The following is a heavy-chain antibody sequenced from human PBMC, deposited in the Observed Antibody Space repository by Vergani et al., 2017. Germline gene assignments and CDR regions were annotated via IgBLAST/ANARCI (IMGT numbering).Heavy chain of an antibody. CDR1: GFTFDYA. J-gene: IGHJ6*03. Sequence: EVQLVESGGGLFQPGRSLRLSCAASGFTFDYAIHWVRQAPGKGLEWVSGISWNSGKIDYADSVKGRFIISRDNVKNSLYLQMNSLRAEDTALYYCAKDRGVSNYYYMDVWGKGTTVTVSS. V-gene: IGHV3-9*01. CDR2: ISWNSGKI. CDR3: AKDRGVSNYYYMDV. D-gene: IGHD3-10*01.